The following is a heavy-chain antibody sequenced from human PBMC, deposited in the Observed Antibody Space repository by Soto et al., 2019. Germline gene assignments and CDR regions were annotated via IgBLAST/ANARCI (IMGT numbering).Heavy chain of an antibody. D-gene: IGHD2-21*01. CDR1: GYTFTYRY. V-gene: IGHV1-45*02. J-gene: IGHJ3*02. Sequence: SVKVSCKASGYTFTYRYLHWVRQAPGQALEWMGWITPFNGNTNYAQKFQDRVTITRDRSMSTAYMELSSLRSEDTAMYYCARSARFNGGDCDAFDIWGQGTMVTVSS. CDR3: ARSARFNGGDCDAFDI. CDR2: ITPFNGNT.